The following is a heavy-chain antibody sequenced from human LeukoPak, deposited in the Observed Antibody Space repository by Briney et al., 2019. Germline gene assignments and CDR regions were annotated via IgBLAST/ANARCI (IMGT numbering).Heavy chain of an antibody. Sequence: SETLSLTCTVSGGSISSSSFYWGWIRQPPGKGLEWIGSIYYSGSTYYKPSLKSRVTISVDTSKNQFSLKLSSVTAADTAVYYCASSYYGSGSYYTLTSFDYWGQGTLVTVSS. D-gene: IGHD3-10*01. J-gene: IGHJ4*02. CDR2: IYYSGST. CDR1: GGSISSSSFY. CDR3: ASSYYGSGSYYTLTSFDY. V-gene: IGHV4-39*01.